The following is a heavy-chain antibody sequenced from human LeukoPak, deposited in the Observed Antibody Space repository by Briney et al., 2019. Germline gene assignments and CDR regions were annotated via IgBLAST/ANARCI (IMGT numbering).Heavy chain of an antibody. D-gene: IGHD5-12*01. J-gene: IGHJ5*02. CDR2: ITASGGST. CDR3: ASQPGYSGYDALNWFDP. V-gene: IGHV3-23*01. CDR1: RFSFSSYA. Sequence: GGSLRLSCAASRFSFSSYAMSWVRQAPGKGLEWVSTITASGGSTYYADSVKGRFTISRDNSKNTLYLQMHSLRAEDTAVYYCASQPGYSGYDALNWFDPWGQGTLVTVSS.